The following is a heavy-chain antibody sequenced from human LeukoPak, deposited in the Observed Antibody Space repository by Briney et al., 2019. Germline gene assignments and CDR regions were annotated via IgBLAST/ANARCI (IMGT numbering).Heavy chain of an antibody. Sequence: PSETLSLPCTVSGGSLRSSSYYWGWIRQPPGKGLEWIGSIYYSGSTYYNPSLKSRVPISVHTSKNQFSLKLSSLTAADPAVYYCARQSGFYSNSSYYYYGMDVWGQGTTVTVSS. CDR1: GGSLRSSSYY. CDR3: ARQSGFYSNSSYYYYGMDV. D-gene: IGHD4-11*01. V-gene: IGHV4-39*01. J-gene: IGHJ6*02. CDR2: IYYSGST.